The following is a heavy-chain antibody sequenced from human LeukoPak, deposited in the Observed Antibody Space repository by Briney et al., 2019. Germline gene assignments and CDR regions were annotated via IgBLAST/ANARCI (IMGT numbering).Heavy chain of an antibody. J-gene: IGHJ3*02. D-gene: IGHD3-22*01. V-gene: IGHV3-74*01. CDR1: GFTFSSYW. CDR3: ATKGIVVVIDDAFDI. CDR2: INSDGSST. Sequence: GGSLRLSCAASGFTFSSYWMHWVRQAPGKGLVWVSRINSDGSSTSYADSVKGRFTISRDNAKNTLYLQMNSLRAEDTAVYYCATKGIVVVIDDAFDIWGQGTMVTLSS.